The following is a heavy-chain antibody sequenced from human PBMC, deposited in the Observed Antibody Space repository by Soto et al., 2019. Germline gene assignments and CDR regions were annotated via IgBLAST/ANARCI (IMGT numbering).Heavy chain of an antibody. CDR2: IWYDGSNK. CDR3: ARDDKDEYGADRGSFGC. D-gene: IGHD3-16*01. J-gene: IGHJ4*02. V-gene: IGHV3-33*01. Sequence: QVHLVESGGGVVQPGTSLRLSCAASGFSFSIFGMHWVRQAPGKGLEWVAGIWYDGSNKYYADSVKGRFSISRDNSKNTLYLQMNSLRAEDTDVYYCARDDKDEYGADRGSFGCWGQGTLVTVSS. CDR1: GFSFSIFG.